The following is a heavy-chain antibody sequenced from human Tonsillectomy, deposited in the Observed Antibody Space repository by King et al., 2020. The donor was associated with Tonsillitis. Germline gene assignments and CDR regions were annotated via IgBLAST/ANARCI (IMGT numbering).Heavy chain of an antibody. CDR1: GFTFSSYA. V-gene: IGHV3-30-3*01. CDR2: ISYDGSNK. CDR3: ARERPGRAFDI. J-gene: IGHJ3*02. D-gene: IGHD1-26*01. Sequence: VQLLESGGGVVQPGRSLRLSCAASGFTFSSYAMHWVRQAPGKGLEWGAVISYDGSNKYYADPVKGRLTISRDNSKNTLYLQMNSLRAADTAVYYCARERPGRAFDIWGQGTMVTVSS.